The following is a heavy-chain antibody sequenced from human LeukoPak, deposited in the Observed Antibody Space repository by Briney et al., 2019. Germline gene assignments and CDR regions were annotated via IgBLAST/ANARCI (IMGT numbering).Heavy chain of an antibody. D-gene: IGHD4-17*01. V-gene: IGHV3-23*01. Sequence: PGGSLRLSCAASGFTFSSYSMNWVRQAPGKGLEWVSAISGSGGSTYYADSVKGRFTISRDNSKNTLYLQMNSLRAEDTAVYYCAKVYSYGDYYFDYWGQGTLVTVSS. CDR3: AKVYSYGDYYFDY. CDR2: ISGSGGST. CDR1: GFTFSSYS. J-gene: IGHJ4*02.